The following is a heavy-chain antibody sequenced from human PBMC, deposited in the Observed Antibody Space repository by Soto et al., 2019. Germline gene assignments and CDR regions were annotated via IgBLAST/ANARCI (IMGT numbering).Heavy chain of an antibody. CDR3: ASSLGYCSGGSCYGAFDI. J-gene: IGHJ3*02. Sequence: GGSLRLSCAASGFTFSSYAMHWVRQAPGKGLEWVAVISYDGSNKYYADSVKGRFTISRDNSKNTLYLQMNSLRAEDTAVYYCASSLGYCSGGSCYGAFDIWGQGTMVTVSS. CDR2: ISYDGSNK. D-gene: IGHD2-15*01. CDR1: GFTFSSYA. V-gene: IGHV3-30-3*01.